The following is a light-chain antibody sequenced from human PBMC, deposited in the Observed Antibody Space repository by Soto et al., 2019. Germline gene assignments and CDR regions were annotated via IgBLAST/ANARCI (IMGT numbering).Light chain of an antibody. Sequence: DIQMTQSPSTVSASVGDAVTITCRASQSISTWLAWYQQKPGKAPNLLIYDASTRATGIPARFSGSGSGTEFTLSISSLQSEDFAVYYCQQYNSWPPITFGQGTRLEIK. CDR3: QQYNSWPPIT. V-gene: IGKV1-5*01. CDR2: DAS. CDR1: QSISTW. J-gene: IGKJ5*01.